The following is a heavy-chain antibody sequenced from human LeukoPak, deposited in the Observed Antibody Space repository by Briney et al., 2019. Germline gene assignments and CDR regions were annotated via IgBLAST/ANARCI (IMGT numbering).Heavy chain of an antibody. Sequence: GGSLRLSCAASGFTFSSYSMNWVRQAPGKGLEWVSVIYSGGSTYYADSVKGRFTISRDNSKNTLYLQMNSLRAEDTAVYYCARERIAGLFDYWGQGTLVTVSS. CDR3: ARERIAGLFDY. V-gene: IGHV3-53*01. CDR2: IYSGGST. CDR1: GFTFSSYS. J-gene: IGHJ4*02. D-gene: IGHD2-21*01.